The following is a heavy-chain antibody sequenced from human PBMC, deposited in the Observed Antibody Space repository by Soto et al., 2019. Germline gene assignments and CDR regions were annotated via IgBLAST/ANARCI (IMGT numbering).Heavy chain of an antibody. Sequence: GGSLRLSCAASGFTFSSYWMSWVRQAPGKGLEWVANIKQDGSEKYYVDSVKGRFTISRDNAKNSLYLQMNSLRAEDTAVYYCSAGSGYYGFDYWGQGTLVTVSS. CDR2: IKQDGSEK. D-gene: IGHD3-3*01. CDR1: GFTFSSYW. J-gene: IGHJ4*02. CDR3: SAGSGYYGFDY. V-gene: IGHV3-7*05.